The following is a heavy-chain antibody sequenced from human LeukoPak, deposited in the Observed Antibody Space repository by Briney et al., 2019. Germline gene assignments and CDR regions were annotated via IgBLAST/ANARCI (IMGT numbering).Heavy chain of an antibody. J-gene: IGHJ1*01. CDR2: ISGSGGST. V-gene: IGHV3-23*01. CDR1: GFTFTSYA. Sequence: GGSLRLSCAASGFTFTSYAMNWVRQAPGKGREWVSAISGSGGSTYYADSVKGRFTVSRDNSENTLFLQMNSLRAEDTAIYYCVKDTDVVVPEYFQYWGQGTLVTVSS. CDR3: VKDTDVVVPEYFQY. D-gene: IGHD2-15*01.